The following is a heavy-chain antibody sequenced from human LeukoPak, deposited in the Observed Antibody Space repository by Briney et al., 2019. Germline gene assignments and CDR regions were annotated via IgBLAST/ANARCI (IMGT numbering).Heavy chain of an antibody. CDR1: GGSFSGYY. CDR2: INHSGST. Sequence: SETLSLTCAVYGGSFSGYYWSWIRQPQGKGPEWIGEINHSGSTNYNPSLKSRVTISVDTSKNQFSLKLSTVTAADTAVYYCAFCGGDCYGLSNFDYWGQGTLVTVSS. J-gene: IGHJ4*02. D-gene: IGHD2-21*01. CDR3: AFCGGDCYGLSNFDY. V-gene: IGHV4-34*01.